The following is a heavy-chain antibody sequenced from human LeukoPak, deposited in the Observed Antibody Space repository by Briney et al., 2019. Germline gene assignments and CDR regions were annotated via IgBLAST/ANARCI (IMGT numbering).Heavy chain of an antibody. Sequence: GGSLRLSCAASGFTFSSYSMNWVRQAPGKGLEWVSYISSSSSTIYYADSVKGRFTISRDNAKNSLYLQMNSLRAEDTAVYYCARTKPGIAAAGPGIYYYYGMDVWGQGTTVTVSS. D-gene: IGHD6-13*01. J-gene: IGHJ6*02. CDR3: ARTKPGIAAAGPGIYYYYGMDV. CDR2: ISSSSSTI. V-gene: IGHV3-48*04. CDR1: GFTFSSYS.